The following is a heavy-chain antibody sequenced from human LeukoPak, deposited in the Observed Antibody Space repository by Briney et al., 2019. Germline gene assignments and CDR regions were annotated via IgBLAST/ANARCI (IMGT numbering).Heavy chain of an antibody. CDR2: ISSNGGCT. Sequence: GGSLRLSCSASGFTFSSFAMHWVRQAPGKGLEYVSAISSNGGCTYYADSVKGRFTISRDNSKNTMYLQMSSLRAEDTAAYDCVKDLYDYVLGSYIYWGQGTLVTVPS. D-gene: IGHD3-16*01. V-gene: IGHV3-64D*06. CDR1: GFTFSSFA. CDR3: VKDLYDYVLGSYIY. J-gene: IGHJ4*02.